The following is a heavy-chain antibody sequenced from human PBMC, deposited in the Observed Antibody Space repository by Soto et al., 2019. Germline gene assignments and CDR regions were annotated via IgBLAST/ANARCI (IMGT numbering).Heavy chain of an antibody. J-gene: IGHJ3*02. CDR3: ARPYYDFWSGDAFDI. D-gene: IGHD3-3*01. CDR1: GFGFSSFA. CDR2: ITGPGGTT. V-gene: IGHV3-23*01. Sequence: PGGSLRLSCAASGFGFSSFAMSWVRQAPGKGLECVSSITGPGGTTYYADSVKGRFTISRDNSKNTLYLQMNSLRAEDTAVYYCARPYYDFWSGDAFDIWGQGTMVTVSS.